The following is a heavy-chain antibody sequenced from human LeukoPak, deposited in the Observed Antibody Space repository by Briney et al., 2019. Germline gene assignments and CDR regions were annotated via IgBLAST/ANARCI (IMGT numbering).Heavy chain of an antibody. CDR2: ISSGSSHI. J-gene: IGHJ4*02. V-gene: IGHV3-21*01. D-gene: IGHD5-24*01. CDR3: ASDPDGSEVSFDY. CDR1: GFTFRIYR. Sequence: GGSLRLSCAASGFTFRIYRMNWVRQAPGKGLEWVSSISSGSSHIYYADSVKGRFTISRDNAKNSLYLQMNSLRAEDTAVYYCASDPDGSEVSFDYWGQGTLVTVSS.